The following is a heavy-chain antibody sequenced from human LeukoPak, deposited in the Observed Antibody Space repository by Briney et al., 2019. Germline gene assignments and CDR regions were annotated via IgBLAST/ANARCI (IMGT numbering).Heavy chain of an antibody. J-gene: IGHJ4*02. CDR3: ARATTYDILTGYFDY. CDR2: IGPSGDKT. V-gene: IGHV3-23*01. CDR1: GFTFNIHG. D-gene: IGHD3-9*01. Sequence: GGSLRLSCAASGFTFNIHGMNWVRQAPGKGPEWVSGIGPSGDKTYYADSVKGRFTISRDNSENTVYLQMNSLRAEDTAVYYCARATTYDILTGYFDYWGQGTLVTVSS.